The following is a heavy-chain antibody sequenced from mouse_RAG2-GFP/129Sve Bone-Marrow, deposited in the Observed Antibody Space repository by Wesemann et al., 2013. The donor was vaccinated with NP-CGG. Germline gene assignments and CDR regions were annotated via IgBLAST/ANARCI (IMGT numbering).Heavy chain of an antibody. CDR2: IDTSDSYT. V-gene: IGHV1-69*01. J-gene: IGHJ4*01. Sequence: AELVMPGASVKMSCKASGYTFTDYWMHWVKQRPGQGLEWIGAIDTSDSYTSYNQKFKGKATLTVDESSSTAYMQLSSLTSEDSAVYYCARRGGDYAMDYWGQGTSVTVSS. CDR1: GYTFTDYW. CDR3: ARRGGDYAMDY.